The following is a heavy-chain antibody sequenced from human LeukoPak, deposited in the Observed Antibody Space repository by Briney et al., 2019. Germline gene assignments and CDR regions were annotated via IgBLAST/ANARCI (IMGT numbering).Heavy chain of an antibody. CDR2: ISGGGDT. CDR1: GFTFNSYA. CDR3: AKTDRTRCSTTTCYAFDS. Sequence: PGGSLRLSCAASGFTFNSYAMSWVRQAPGQGLEWVSRISGGGDTFYADSVKGRFTFSRDKSKSTLYLQMTSLRAEDTAVYYCAKTDRTRCSTTTCYAFDSWGQGTLVTVSS. V-gene: IGHV3-23*01. J-gene: IGHJ4*02. D-gene: IGHD1-26*01.